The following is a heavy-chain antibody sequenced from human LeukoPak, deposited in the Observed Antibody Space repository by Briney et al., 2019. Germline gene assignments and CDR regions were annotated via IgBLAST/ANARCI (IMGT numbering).Heavy chain of an antibody. V-gene: IGHV3-23*01. CDR1: GFTINSHG. J-gene: IGHJ4*02. Sequence: GGSLRLSCAASGFTINSHGISWVRHTPGKGLEWVSGISGSGGTTYYADSVKGRFTISRDNSKNTLYLQMNSLRAEDTAVYYCAKWDGFVKDWGQGTLVTVSS. CDR3: AKWDGFVKD. CDR2: ISGSGGTT. D-gene: IGHD1-26*01.